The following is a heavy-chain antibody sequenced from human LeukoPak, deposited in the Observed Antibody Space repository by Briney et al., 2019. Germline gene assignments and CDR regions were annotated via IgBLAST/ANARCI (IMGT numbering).Heavy chain of an antibody. CDR2: INPNSGGT. V-gene: IGHV1-2*02. CDR3: ARVAGYQLLYSWFDP. J-gene: IGHJ5*02. CDR1: GYTFTGYY. Sequence: ASVKVSCKASGYTFTGYYMHRVRQAPGQGLEWMGWINPNSGGTNYAQKFQGRVTMTRDTSISTAYMELSRLRSDDTAVYYCARVAGYQLLYSWFDPWGQGTLVTVSS. D-gene: IGHD2-2*02.